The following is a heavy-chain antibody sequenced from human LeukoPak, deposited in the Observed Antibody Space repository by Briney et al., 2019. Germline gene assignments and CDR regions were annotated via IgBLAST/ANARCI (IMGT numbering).Heavy chain of an antibody. CDR3: AKVATTYFDY. CDR1: GFTFSSYG. Sequence: GRSLRLSCAASGFTFSSYGMHWVRQAPGKGLEWVAVISYDGSNKYYADSVKGRFTISRDNSKNTLYLQMNSLRVEDTAVYYCAKVATTYFDYWGQGTLVTVSS. V-gene: IGHV3-30*18. D-gene: IGHD5-12*01. J-gene: IGHJ4*02. CDR2: ISYDGSNK.